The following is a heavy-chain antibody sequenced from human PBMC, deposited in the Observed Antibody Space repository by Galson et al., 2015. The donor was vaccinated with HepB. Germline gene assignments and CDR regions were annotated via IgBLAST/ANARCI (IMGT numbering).Heavy chain of an antibody. CDR3: ARARGDYEAFDI. CDR1: GFTFSSYG. J-gene: IGHJ3*02. V-gene: IGHV3-48*03. CDR2: ISSSGSTI. Sequence: SLRLSCAASGFTFSSYGMNWVRQAPGKGLEWVSYISSSGSTIYYADSVKGRFTISRDNAKNSLYLQMNSLRAEDTAVYYCARARGDYEAFDIWGQGTMVTVSS. D-gene: IGHD4-17*01.